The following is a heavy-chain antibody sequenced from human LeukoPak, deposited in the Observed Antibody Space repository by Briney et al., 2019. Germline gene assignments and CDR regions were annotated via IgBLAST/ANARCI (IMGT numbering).Heavy chain of an antibody. Sequence: ASVKVSCKASGYTFTGYYMHWVRQAPGQGLEWMGWINPNSGGTNYAQKFQGRVTKTRDTSISTAYMELSRLRSDDTAVYYCARRLGSEPPGGPWGQGTLVTVSS. J-gene: IGHJ5*02. CDR2: INPNSGGT. D-gene: IGHD6-19*01. V-gene: IGHV1-2*02. CDR3: ARRLGSEPPGGP. CDR1: GYTFTGYY.